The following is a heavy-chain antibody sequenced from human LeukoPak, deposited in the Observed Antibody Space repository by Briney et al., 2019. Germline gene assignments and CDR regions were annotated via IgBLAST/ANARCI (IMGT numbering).Heavy chain of an antibody. CDR1: GYTFTSYD. D-gene: IGHD5-18*01. V-gene: IGHV1-8*01. Sequence: GASVKVSCKASGYTFTSYDINWVRQATGQGLEWMGWMNPNSGNTGYAQKFQGRVTMTRNTSISTAYMELSSLRSEDTAVYYCARGPSIVDKAMVFRNWFDPWGLGTLVTVSS. J-gene: IGHJ5*02. CDR2: MNPNSGNT. CDR3: ARGPSIVDKAMVFRNWFDP.